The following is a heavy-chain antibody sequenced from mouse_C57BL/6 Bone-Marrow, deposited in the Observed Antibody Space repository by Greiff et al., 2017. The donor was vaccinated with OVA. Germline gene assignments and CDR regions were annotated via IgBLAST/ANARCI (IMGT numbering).Heavy chain of an antibody. CDR2: IDPSDSYT. Sequence: QVQLQQPGAELVRPGTSVKLSCKASGYTFTSYWMHWVKQRPGQGLEWIGVIDPSDSYTNYNQKFKGKATLTVDTSSSTAYMQLGSLTSEDSAVYYCASKIAYWGQGTLVTVSA. V-gene: IGHV1-59*01. CDR1: GYTFTSYW. J-gene: IGHJ3*01. CDR3: ASKIAY.